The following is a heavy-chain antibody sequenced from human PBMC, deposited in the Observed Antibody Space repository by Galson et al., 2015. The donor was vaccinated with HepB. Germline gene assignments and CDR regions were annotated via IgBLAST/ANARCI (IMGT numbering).Heavy chain of an antibody. Sequence: SVKVSCKASGGTFSRYAISWVRQAPGQGLEWMGGIIPIFGTANYAQKFQGRVTITADESTSTAYMELSSLRSEDTAVYYCARLMGIAVAATTPGGYYYGMDVWGQGTTVTVSS. D-gene: IGHD6-19*01. J-gene: IGHJ6*02. CDR2: IIPIFGTA. CDR3: ARLMGIAVAATTPGGYYYGMDV. V-gene: IGHV1-69*13. CDR1: GGTFSRYA.